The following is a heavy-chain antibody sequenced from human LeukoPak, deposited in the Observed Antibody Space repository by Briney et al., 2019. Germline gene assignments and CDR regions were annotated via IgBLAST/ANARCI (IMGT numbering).Heavy chain of an antibody. D-gene: IGHD6-19*01. J-gene: IGHJ4*02. CDR2: ISGSGGST. CDR1: GFTFSSYA. CDR3: AKDPGPYSRGWHDPFDY. V-gene: IGHV3-23*01. Sequence: PGGSLRLSCAASGFTFSSYAMSWVRQAPGKGLEWVSAISGSGGSTYYADSVKGRFTISRDNSKNTLYLQMNSLRAEDTAVYYCAKDPGPYSRGWHDPFDYWGQGTLVTVSS.